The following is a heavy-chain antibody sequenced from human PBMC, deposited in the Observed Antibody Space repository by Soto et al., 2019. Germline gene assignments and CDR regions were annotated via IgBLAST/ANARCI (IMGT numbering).Heavy chain of an antibody. CDR2: IYYSGST. Sequence: KASETLSLTCTVSGGSISTYYWSWIRQPPGKGLEWIGYIYYSGSTSYNPSLKSRVAISVDTSKNQFSLKLRSVTAADTAVYYCASDRSSGWDQGYGMDVWGQGTTVTVSS. D-gene: IGHD6-19*01. J-gene: IGHJ6*02. V-gene: IGHV4-59*01. CDR3: ASDRSSGWDQGYGMDV. CDR1: GGSISTYY.